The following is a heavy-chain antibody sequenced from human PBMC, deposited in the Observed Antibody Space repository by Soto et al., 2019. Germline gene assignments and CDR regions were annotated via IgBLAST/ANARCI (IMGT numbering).Heavy chain of an antibody. D-gene: IGHD3-10*01. CDR2: ISAYNGNT. V-gene: IGHV1-18*01. Sequence: ASVKVSCKASGYTFTSYGICWVRQAPGQGLEWMGWISAYNGNTNYAQKLQGRVTMTTDTSTSKAYMELRSLRSDDTAVYYCASGILRVGDKIVRYYMDVWGKGNTVTVSS. CDR1: GYTFTSYG. CDR3: ASGILRVGDKIVRYYMDV. J-gene: IGHJ6*03.